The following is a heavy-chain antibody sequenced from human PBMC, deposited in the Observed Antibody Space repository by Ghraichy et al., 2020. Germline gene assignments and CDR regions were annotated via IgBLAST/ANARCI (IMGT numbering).Heavy chain of an antibody. J-gene: IGHJ6*02. D-gene: IGHD4-17*01. CDR3: AKDLGYGDPSYYYGMDV. CDR2: ISGSGGST. CDR1: GFTFSSYA. Sequence: GGSLRLSCAASGFTFSSYAMSWVRQAPGKGLEWVSAISGSGGSTYYADSVKGRFTISRDNSKNTLYLQMNSLRAEDTAVYYCAKDLGYGDPSYYYGMDVWGQGTTVTVSS. V-gene: IGHV3-23*01.